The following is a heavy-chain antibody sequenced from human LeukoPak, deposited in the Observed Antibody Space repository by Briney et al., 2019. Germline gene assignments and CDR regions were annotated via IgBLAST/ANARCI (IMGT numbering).Heavy chain of an antibody. CDR2: INYSGTT. CDR1: GDSINSGPYY. D-gene: IGHD2-8*01. Sequence: SETLSLTCIISGDSINSGPYYWVWVRQPPGKGPEWIGSINYSGTTYYKSSLKGRVTMSTDTSKSQFSLKLSFVTAADTAMYYCARPNSPGNLFDPWGQGILVTVSS. V-gene: IGHV4-39*07. J-gene: IGHJ5*02. CDR3: ARPNSPGNLFDP.